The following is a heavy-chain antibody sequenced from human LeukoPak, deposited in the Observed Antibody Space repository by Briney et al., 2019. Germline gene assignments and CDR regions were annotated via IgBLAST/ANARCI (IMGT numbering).Heavy chain of an antibody. CDR2: MSSSDDGR. CDR3: AELGITMIGGV. V-gene: IGHV3-23*01. J-gene: IGHJ6*04. Sequence: PGGSLRLSCATSGFSFSSYAMSWVRQAPGKGREWVSAMSSSDDGRYYAASVRGRFTISRDNSKNTLYLQMNSLRAEDTAVYYCAELGITMIGGVWGKGTTVTISS. CDR1: GFSFSSYA. D-gene: IGHD3-10*02.